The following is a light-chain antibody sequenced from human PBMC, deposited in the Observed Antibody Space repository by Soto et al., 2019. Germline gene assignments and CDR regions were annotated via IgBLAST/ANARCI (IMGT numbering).Light chain of an antibody. CDR1: QSISTN. V-gene: IGKV3-20*01. CDR2: GAS. J-gene: IGKJ1*01. Sequence: IVLAQSPSTLSVSPGERATLSCRATQSISTNLAWYQQKPGQAPRLLIYGASSRATAIPARFSGGGSGTDFTLTINRLEPEDFALYDCQQYGSSPPTFGQGTKVDI. CDR3: QQYGSSPPT.